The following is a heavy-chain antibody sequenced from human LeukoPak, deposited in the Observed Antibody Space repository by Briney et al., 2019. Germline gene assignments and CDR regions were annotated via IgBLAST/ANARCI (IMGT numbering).Heavy chain of an antibody. Sequence: SQTLSLTCTVSGGSISSGGYYWSWIRQPPGKGLEWIGYIYHSGSTYYNPSLKSRVTISVDRSKNQFSLRLTSVTAADTAVYYCTQGGELMNYWGQGPLVTVSS. V-gene: IGHV4-30-2*01. CDR3: TQGGELMNY. CDR2: IYHSGST. J-gene: IGHJ4*02. CDR1: GGSISSGGYY. D-gene: IGHD1-26*01.